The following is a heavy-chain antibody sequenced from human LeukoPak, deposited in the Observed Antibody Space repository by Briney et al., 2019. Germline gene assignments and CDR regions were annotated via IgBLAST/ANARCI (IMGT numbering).Heavy chain of an antibody. Sequence: SVKVSCKASGGTFSSYAISWVRQAPGQGLEWMGRIIPILGIANYAQKFQGRVTITADKSTSTAYMELSSLRSEDTAVYYCGRVVNYDILTGHPHYYYYYGMDVWGQGTTVTVSS. CDR3: GRVVNYDILTGHPHYYYYYGMDV. CDR1: GGTFSSYA. J-gene: IGHJ6*02. V-gene: IGHV1-69*04. D-gene: IGHD3-9*01. CDR2: IIPILGIA.